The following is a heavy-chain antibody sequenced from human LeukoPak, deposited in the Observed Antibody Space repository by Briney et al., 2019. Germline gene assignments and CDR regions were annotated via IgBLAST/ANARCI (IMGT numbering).Heavy chain of an antibody. Sequence: GGSLRLSCAASGFTFSNAWMNWVRQAPGKGLEWVGRIKSKTDGGTTDYAAPVKGRFTISRDDSKNTPYLQMNSLKTEDTAVYYCSTTYYYDSSEGYWGQGTLVTVSS. CDR3: STTYYYDSSEGY. V-gene: IGHV3-15*07. CDR2: IKSKTDGGTT. D-gene: IGHD3-22*01. J-gene: IGHJ4*02. CDR1: GFTFSNAW.